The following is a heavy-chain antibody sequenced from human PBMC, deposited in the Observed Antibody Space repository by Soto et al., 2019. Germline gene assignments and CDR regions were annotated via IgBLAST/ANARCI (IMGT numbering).Heavy chain of an antibody. V-gene: IGHV3-30-3*01. CDR2: ISYDGSNK. CDR1: GFTFSSYA. CDR3: ARYSLDTALDY. D-gene: IGHD5-18*01. J-gene: IGHJ4*02. Sequence: GGSLRLSCAASGFTFSSYAMHWVRQAPGKGLEWVAVISYDGSNKYYADSVKGRFTISRDNSKNTLYLQMNSLRAEDTAVYYCARYSLDTALDYWGQGPLVTVSS.